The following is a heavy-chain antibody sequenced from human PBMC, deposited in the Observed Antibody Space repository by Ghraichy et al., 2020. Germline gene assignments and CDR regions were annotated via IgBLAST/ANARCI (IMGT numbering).Heavy chain of an antibody. Sequence: SETLSLTCAVSGGSISSGGYSWSWIRQPPGKGLEWIGYIYHSGSTYYNPSLKSRVTISVDRSKNQFSLKLSSVTAADTAVYYCARSLYYYDSSGYSYYFDYWGQGTLVTVSS. V-gene: IGHV4-30-2*01. CDR3: ARSLYYYDSSGYSYYFDY. D-gene: IGHD3-22*01. J-gene: IGHJ4*02. CDR1: GGSISSGGYS. CDR2: IYHSGST.